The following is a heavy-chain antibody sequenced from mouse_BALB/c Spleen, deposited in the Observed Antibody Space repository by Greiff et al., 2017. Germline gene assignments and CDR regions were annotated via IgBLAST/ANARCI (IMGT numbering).Heavy chain of an antibody. J-gene: IGHJ3*01. CDR3: ARDGPITTVVEGAWFAY. CDR1: GYTFTDYA. Sequence: VQLQESGAELVRPGVSVKISCKGSGYTFTDYAMHWVKQSHAKSLEWIGVISTYYGDASYNQKFKGKATMTVDKSSSTAYMELARLTSEDSAIYYCARDGPITTVVEGAWFAYWGQGTLVTVSA. D-gene: IGHD1-1*01. CDR2: ISTYYGDA. V-gene: IGHV1S137*01.